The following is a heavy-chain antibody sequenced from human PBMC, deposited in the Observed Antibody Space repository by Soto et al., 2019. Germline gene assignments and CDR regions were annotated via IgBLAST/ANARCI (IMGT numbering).Heavy chain of an antibody. CDR2: IYHSGST. V-gene: IGHV4-30-2*01. J-gene: IGHJ4*02. CDR3: ARQYGGDAEHFDY. Sequence: QLQLPESGSGLVKPSQTLSLTCAVSGGSNSSGGYSWSWIRQPPGKGLEWIGSIYHSGSTYYNPSLKSRVTISVARSKNQLSLKPSSVTAADTAVYYCARQYGGDAEHFDYCGQGSRVTVS. D-gene: IGHD2-21*02. CDR1: GGSNSSGGYS.